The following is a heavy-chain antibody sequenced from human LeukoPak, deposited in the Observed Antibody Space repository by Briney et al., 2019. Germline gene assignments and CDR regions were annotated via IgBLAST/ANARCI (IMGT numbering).Heavy chain of an antibody. J-gene: IGHJ4*02. CDR3: AKDVTAEAPPSWFDY. Sequence: GGSLRLSCAASGFTFSSYGMHWVRQAPGKGLEWVAVIWYGGSNKYYADSVKGRFTISRDNSKNTLYLQMNSLRAEDTAVYYCAKDVTAEAPPSWFDYWGQGTPVTVSS. CDR2: IWYGGSNK. V-gene: IGHV3-30*02. CDR1: GFTFSSYG. D-gene: IGHD2-21*02.